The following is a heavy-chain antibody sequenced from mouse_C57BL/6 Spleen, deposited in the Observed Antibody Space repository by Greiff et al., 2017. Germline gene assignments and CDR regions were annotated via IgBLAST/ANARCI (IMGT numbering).Heavy chain of an antibody. CDR2: IDPANGNT. CDR3: ARDLYDGYPDWYFDV. Sequence: EVQLQQSVAELVRPGASVKLSCTASGFNIKNTYMHWVKQRPEQGLEWIGRIDPANGNTKYAPKFQGKATITADTSSNTAYLQLSSLTSEDTAIYYCARDLYDGYPDWYFDVWGTGTTVTVSS. J-gene: IGHJ1*03. CDR1: GFNIKNTY. D-gene: IGHD2-3*01. V-gene: IGHV14-3*01.